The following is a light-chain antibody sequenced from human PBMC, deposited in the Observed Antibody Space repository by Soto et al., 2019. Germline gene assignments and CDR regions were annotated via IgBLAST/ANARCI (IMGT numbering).Light chain of an antibody. CDR2: NFN. J-gene: IGLJ2*01. V-gene: IGLV1-44*01. Sequence: QSVLTQPPSASGTPGQRVTISCSGSNSSIGSNFVTWYQQVPGAAPKLLIYNFNQRPSGVPDRFSASKSGTSASLAISGLQSEDEADYYCVAWDDSLNGVLFGGGTKLTV. CDR1: NSSIGSNF. CDR3: VAWDDSLNGVL.